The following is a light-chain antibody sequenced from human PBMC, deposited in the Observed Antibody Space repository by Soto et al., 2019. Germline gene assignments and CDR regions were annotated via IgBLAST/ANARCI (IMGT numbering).Light chain of an antibody. CDR1: STDFVGYNR. V-gene: IGLV2-18*02. Sequence: QSVLTQPPSVSGSPGQSVTISCTGTSTDFVGYNRVSWYQQPPGTAPKLMIYEVSKRPSGVPDRFSGSKSGNTASLTISGLQAADEADYYCCSYAGTFYVFGTGTKVTVL. CDR2: EVS. J-gene: IGLJ1*01. CDR3: CSYAGTFYV.